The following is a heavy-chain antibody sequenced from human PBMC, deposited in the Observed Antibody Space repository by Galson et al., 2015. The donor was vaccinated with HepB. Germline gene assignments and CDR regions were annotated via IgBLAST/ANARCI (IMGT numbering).Heavy chain of an antibody. CDR3: ARGSGAAKGWFAP. CDR2: INTNTGNP. J-gene: IGHJ5*02. V-gene: IGHV7-4-1*02. Sequence: QSGAEVKKPGASVKVSCKASGYTFTNYAMNWVRQAPGQGLEWLGWINTNTGNPTYAQGFTGRFVLSLDTSASTAYLQISSLKAEDTAMYYCARGSGAAKGWFAPWGQGTLVTVSS. CDR1: GYTFTNYA. D-gene: IGHD2-15*01.